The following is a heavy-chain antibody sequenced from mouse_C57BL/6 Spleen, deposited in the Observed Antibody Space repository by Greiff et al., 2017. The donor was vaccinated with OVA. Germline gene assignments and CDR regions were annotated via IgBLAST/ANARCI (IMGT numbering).Heavy chain of an antibody. CDR1: GYTFTDYN. D-gene: IGHD4-1*01. J-gene: IGHJ3*01. CDR3: ARGGNWDEAWFAY. CDR2: INPNNGGT. Sequence: VQLQQSGPELVKPGASVKMSCKASGYTFTDYNMHWVKQSHGKSLEWIGYINPNNGGTSYNQKFKGKATLTVNKSSSTAYMELRSLTSEDSAVYYCARGGNWDEAWFAYWGQGTLVTVSA. V-gene: IGHV1-22*01.